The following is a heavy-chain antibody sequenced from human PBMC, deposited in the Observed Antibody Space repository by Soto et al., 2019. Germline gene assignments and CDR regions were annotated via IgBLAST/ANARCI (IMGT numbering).Heavy chain of an antibody. J-gene: IGHJ5*02. CDR2: TYYRSKWYN. Sequence: PSQALSLTCAISGDSVSSNSAASNWIRQSPSRGLEWLGRTYYRSKWYNDYAVSVKSRITINPDTSKNQFSLQLNSVTPEDTAVYYCAKLPWADYGGIFDPWGQGTLVTVSS. CDR3: AKLPWADYGGIFDP. CDR1: GDSVSSNSAA. D-gene: IGHD4-17*01. V-gene: IGHV6-1*01.